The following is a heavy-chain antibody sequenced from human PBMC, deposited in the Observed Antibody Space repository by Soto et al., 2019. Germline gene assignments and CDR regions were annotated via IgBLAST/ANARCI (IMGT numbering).Heavy chain of an antibody. J-gene: IGHJ4*02. CDR2: IWYDGSNK. V-gene: IGHV3-33*01. CDR1: GFTFSSYG. Sequence: QVQLVESGGGVVQPGRSMRLSCAASGFTFSSYGMHWVRQAPGKGLEWMAVIWYDGSNKYYADSVKGRFTISRDNSKNTLYLQMNSLRAEDTAVYYCARDGIAVAGTFNYWGQGTLVTVSS. D-gene: IGHD6-19*01. CDR3: ARDGIAVAGTFNY.